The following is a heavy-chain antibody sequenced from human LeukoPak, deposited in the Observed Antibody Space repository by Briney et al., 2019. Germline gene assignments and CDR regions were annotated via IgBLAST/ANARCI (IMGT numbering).Heavy chain of an antibody. D-gene: IGHD3-22*01. V-gene: IGHV1-46*01. Sequence: ASVKVSCKASGYTFTSCYMHWVRQAPGQGLEWMGIINPSGGSTSYAQKFQGRVTMTRDTSTSTVYMELSSLRSEDTAVYYCARVAGIRITMSREGDYFDYWGQGTLVTVSS. CDR2: INPSGGST. J-gene: IGHJ4*02. CDR1: GYTFTSCY. CDR3: ARVAGIRITMSREGDYFDY.